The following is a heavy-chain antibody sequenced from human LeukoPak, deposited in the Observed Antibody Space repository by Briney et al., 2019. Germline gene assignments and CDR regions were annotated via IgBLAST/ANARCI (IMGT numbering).Heavy chain of an antibody. J-gene: IGHJ5*02. CDR3: ARGTLVRGSGWFDP. CDR2: INPNTGGT. Sequence: ASVKVSCKASGYTFTAYYMHWVRQAPGQGRDWMGWINPNTGGTNYAHKFQGGVTMTRDTSISTAYMELSGLRSDDTAVYYCARGTLVRGSGWFDPWGQGTLVTVSS. V-gene: IGHV1-2*02. D-gene: IGHD3-10*01. CDR1: GYTFTAYY.